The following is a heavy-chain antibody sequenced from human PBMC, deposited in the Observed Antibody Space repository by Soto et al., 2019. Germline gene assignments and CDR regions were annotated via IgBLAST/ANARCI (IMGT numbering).Heavy chain of an antibody. D-gene: IGHD2-21*02. CDR3: VQSRCGGDCLQSYSSHSYYGLDV. CDR2: IYWDDDK. V-gene: IGHV2-5*02. J-gene: IGHJ6*02. Sequence: QITLKESGPTLVKPTQTLTLTCSFSGFSLSTTGVGVGWIRQPPGKALEWLALIYWDDDKRYNPSLNSRLTITKDTSKNHVVLAMTNRDPVDTATYYCVQSRCGGDCLQSYSSHSYYGLDVWGQGTTVTVSS. CDR1: GFSLSTTGVG.